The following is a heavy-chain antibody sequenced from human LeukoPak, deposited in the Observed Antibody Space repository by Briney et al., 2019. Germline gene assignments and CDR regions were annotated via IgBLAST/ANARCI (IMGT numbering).Heavy chain of an antibody. CDR2: ISGSGGST. CDR1: GFTFSTYA. D-gene: IGHD5-24*01. Sequence: GGSLRLSCAASGFTFSTYAMSWVRQAPGKGLEWVSEISGSGGSTSFAASVKVRFAVSRDNSKNMLYLQMNSPRAEDTAVYYCAKQSRWLQFNFFDSWGQGTLVTVSS. CDR3: AKQSRWLQFNFFDS. V-gene: IGHV3-23*01. J-gene: IGHJ4*02.